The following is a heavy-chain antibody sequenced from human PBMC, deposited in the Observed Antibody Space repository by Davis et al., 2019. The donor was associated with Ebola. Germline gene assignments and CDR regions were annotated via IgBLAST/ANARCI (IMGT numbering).Heavy chain of an antibody. J-gene: IGHJ6*02. CDR1: GFTFSDYY. CDR3: ARDTFYYDSSGYSTGVGV. D-gene: IGHD3-22*01. V-gene: IGHV3-11*06. Sequence: GGSLRLSCAASGFTFSDYYMSWIRQAPGKGLEWVSYISSSSSYIYYADSVKGRFTISRDNAKNSLYLQMNSLRAEDTAVYYCARDTFYYDSSGYSTGVGVWGQGTTVTVSS. CDR2: ISSSSSYI.